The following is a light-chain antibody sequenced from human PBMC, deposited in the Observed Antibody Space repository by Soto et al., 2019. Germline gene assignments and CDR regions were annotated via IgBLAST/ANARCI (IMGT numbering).Light chain of an antibody. V-gene: IGKV3-15*01. CDR1: HSISTN. J-gene: IGKJ4*01. CDR3: QQYNSWPT. Sequence: EIIMTQSPATLSVSPGEGATLSCRTSHSISTNLAWYQHKRGQSPWLLVYGASTRATGVPARFSGSGSGAELTLSISSLQSEDFAVYYCQQYNSWPTFGGGTKVEIK. CDR2: GAS.